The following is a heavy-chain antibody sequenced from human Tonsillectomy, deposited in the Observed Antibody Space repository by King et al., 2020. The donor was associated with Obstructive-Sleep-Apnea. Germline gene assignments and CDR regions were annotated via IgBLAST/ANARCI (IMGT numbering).Heavy chain of an antibody. J-gene: IGHJ3*02. D-gene: IGHD6-19*01. Sequence: QLQLQESGPGLVKPSETLSLTCNVSGYSISSGYYWGWIRQPPGKGLEWIGTIFHSGSTYYNPALKSRVTISIDKAKNQFSLKVTSVTDADTAVYYCARGGIAVTGRGAFDIWGQGTLVTVSS. CDR3: ARGGIAVTGRGAFDI. CDR1: GYSISSGYY. CDR2: IFHSGST. V-gene: IGHV4-38-2*02.